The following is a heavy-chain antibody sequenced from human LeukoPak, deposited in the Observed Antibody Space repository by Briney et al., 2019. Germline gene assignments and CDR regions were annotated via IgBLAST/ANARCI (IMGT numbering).Heavy chain of an antibody. D-gene: IGHD1-26*01. CDR2: INHSGST. Sequence: SETLSLTCAVYGGFFSGYYWSWIRQPPGKGLEWIGEINHSGSTNYNPSLKSRVTISVDTSKNQFSLKLSSVTAADTAVYYCARGNGLLNYWGQGTLVTVSS. J-gene: IGHJ4*02. CDR1: GGFFSGYY. CDR3: ARGNGLLNY. V-gene: IGHV4-34*01.